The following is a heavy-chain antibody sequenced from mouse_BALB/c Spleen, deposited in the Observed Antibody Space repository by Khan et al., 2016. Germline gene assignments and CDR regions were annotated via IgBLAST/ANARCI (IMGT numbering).Heavy chain of an antibody. CDR1: GYSITSDYA. Sequence: EVQLQESGPGLVKTSQSLSLTCTVTGYSITSDYAWNWIRQFPGNKLEYMGYISYSGSTNYNPSLKSRISITRDTSKNQFFLQLNSVTTEDTATYYCVRVVRRGGFDDWGQGTTLTVSS. CDR3: VRVVRRGGFDD. D-gene: IGHD2-14*01. J-gene: IGHJ2*01. CDR2: ISYSGST. V-gene: IGHV3-2*02.